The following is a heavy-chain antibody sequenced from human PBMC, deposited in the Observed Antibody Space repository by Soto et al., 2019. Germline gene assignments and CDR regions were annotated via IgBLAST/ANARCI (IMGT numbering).Heavy chain of an antibody. D-gene: IGHD3-22*01. Sequence: QVQLQQWGAGLLKPSETLSLTCAVYGGSFSGYYWSWIRQPPGKGLAWIGEINHSGSTNYNPSLKSRVTISVDTSKNQFSLKLSSVTAADTAVYYCARTYYYDSSGMGYWGQGTLVTVSS. CDR2: INHSGST. V-gene: IGHV4-34*01. CDR3: ARTYYYDSSGMGY. J-gene: IGHJ4*02. CDR1: GGSFSGYY.